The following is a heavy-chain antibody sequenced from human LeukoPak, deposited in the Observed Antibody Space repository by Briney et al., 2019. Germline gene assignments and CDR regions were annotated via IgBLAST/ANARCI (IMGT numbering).Heavy chain of an antibody. CDR1: GFTFSSYA. Sequence: GGSLRLSCAASGFTFSSYAMSWVRQAPGKGLEWVSAISGSGGSTYYADSVKGRFTISRDNSKNTLYLQMNSLRAEDTAVYHCAKHQVYDSSGYYSPFYDYWGQGTLVTVSS. CDR3: AKHQVYDSSGYYSPFYDY. V-gene: IGHV3-23*01. CDR2: ISGSGGST. D-gene: IGHD3-22*01. J-gene: IGHJ4*02.